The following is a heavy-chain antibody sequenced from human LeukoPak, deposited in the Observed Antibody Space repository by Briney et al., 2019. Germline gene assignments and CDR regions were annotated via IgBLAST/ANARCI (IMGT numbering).Heavy chain of an antibody. V-gene: IGHV4-59*01. CDR3: ARGDSALIKGLDY. Sequence: SETLSLTCTVSGDSISSSYFNWIRQPPGKGLEWIGYIHYSGNTNYNPSLKSRVTLSVDTSKNQFSLNLNSVTAADTAVYYCARGDSALIKGLDYWGQGTLVTVSS. D-gene: IGHD5-18*01. J-gene: IGHJ4*02. CDR2: IHYSGNT. CDR1: GDSISSSY.